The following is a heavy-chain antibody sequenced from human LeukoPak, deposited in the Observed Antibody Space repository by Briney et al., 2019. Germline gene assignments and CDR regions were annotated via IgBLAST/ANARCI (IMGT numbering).Heavy chain of an antibody. CDR3: ARAPSEIGGYYPEYFRH. Sequence: GGSLRLSCAASGFTFSSYWMHWVRQAPGKGLVWVSRIKSDGSTNYADSVKGRFTISRDNAKSTVSLQMNSLRAEDTGVYFCARAPSEIGGYYPEYFRHWGQGTLVTVSS. J-gene: IGHJ1*01. D-gene: IGHD3-22*01. V-gene: IGHV3-74*01. CDR2: IKSDGST. CDR1: GFTFSSYW.